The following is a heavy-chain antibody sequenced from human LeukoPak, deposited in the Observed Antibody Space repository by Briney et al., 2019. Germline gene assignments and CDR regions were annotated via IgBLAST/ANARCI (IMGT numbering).Heavy chain of an antibody. D-gene: IGHD5-18*01. V-gene: IGHV1-2*02. CDR2: INPNSGGT. J-gene: IGHJ4*02. CDR3: ARSHYGLWSTLYYFDY. CDR1: GYTFTGYY. Sequence: ASVKVSRKASGYTFTGYYMHWVRQAPGQGLEWMGWINPNSGGTNYAQKFQGRVTMTRDTSISTAYMELSRLRSDDTAMYYCARSHYGLWSTLYYFDYWGQGTLVTVSS.